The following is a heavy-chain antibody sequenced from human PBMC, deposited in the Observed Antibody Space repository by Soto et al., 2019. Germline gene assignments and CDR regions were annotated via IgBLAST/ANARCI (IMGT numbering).Heavy chain of an antibody. V-gene: IGHV3-53*01. CDR3: ARGPIVVVPAANDYYYGLDV. Sequence: RLSCAASGFTVSGKYMSWVRQAPGKGLEWVAVIDSGDSTYYADSVKGRFTISRDNSKNTLDLQMNSLRAEDTAVYYCARGPIVVVPAANDYYYGLDVWGQGTTVTVYS. J-gene: IGHJ6*02. CDR2: IDSGDST. D-gene: IGHD2-2*01. CDR1: GFTVSGKY.